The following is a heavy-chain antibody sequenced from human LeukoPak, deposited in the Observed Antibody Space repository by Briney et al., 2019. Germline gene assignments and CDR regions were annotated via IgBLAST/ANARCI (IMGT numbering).Heavy chain of an antibody. CDR2: INPNSGDT. Sequence: ASVKVSCKASGYTFTGYYMHWVRQAPGQGLEWMGWINPNSGDTNYAQKFQGRVTMTRDTSISTAYMELSRLGSDDTAVYYCARGVPPSYSSAWHVNYWGQGALVTVSS. J-gene: IGHJ4*02. V-gene: IGHV1-2*02. D-gene: IGHD6-19*01. CDR3: ARGVPPSYSSAWHVNY. CDR1: GYTFTGYY.